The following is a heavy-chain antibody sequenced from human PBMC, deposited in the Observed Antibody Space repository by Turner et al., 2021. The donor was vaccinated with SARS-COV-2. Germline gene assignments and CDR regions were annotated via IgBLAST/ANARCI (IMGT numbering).Heavy chain of an antibody. J-gene: IGHJ4*02. CDR2: IWDDGSNK. Sequence: QVQLVESGGGVVQPGRSLRLSCAPSGFTFSSYGMHWVRQAPGKGLEWVAVIWDDGSNKYYADSVKGRFTISRDNSKNTLYLQMNSLRAEDTAVYYCARDKGEGSSGWLIPSGSYYFDYWGQGTLVTVSS. D-gene: IGHD6-19*01. CDR1: GFTFSSYG. CDR3: ARDKGEGSSGWLIPSGSYYFDY. V-gene: IGHV3-33*01.